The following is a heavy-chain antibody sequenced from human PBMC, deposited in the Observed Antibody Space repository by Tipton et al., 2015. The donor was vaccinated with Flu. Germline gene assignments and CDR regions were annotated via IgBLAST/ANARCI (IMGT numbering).Heavy chain of an antibody. D-gene: IGHD1-1*01. V-gene: IGHV4-39*07. CDR3: ARVWSSFVATASLDY. CDR2: IRYGGSS. CDR1: GGSISTSGYY. Sequence: TLSLTCTVSGGSISTSGYYWGWIRQPPGKGLEWIGSIRYGGSSYYTPSLKSRVTISLDMSKDQFSLKLAAVTAADTAVYYCARVWSSFVATASLDYWRRRTLVTVYS. J-gene: IGHJ4*02.